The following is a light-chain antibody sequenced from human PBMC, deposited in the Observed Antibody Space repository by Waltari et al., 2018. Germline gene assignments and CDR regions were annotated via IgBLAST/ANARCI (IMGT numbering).Light chain of an antibody. CDR2: LFS. CDR1: QSLLHNNGYNY. CDR3: MQALQTPLT. Sequence: DIVMTQSPLSLPVTPGEPASISCRSSQSLLHNNGYNYLDWYLQKPGQSPQLLIYLFSKRSSGVPDRFSGSGSGTDFTLKISRVEAEDVGVYYCMQALQTPLTFGQGTKVEIK. J-gene: IGKJ1*01. V-gene: IGKV2-28*01.